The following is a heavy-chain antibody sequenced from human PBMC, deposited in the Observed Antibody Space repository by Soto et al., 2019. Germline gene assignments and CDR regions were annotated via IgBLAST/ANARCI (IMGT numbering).Heavy chain of an antibody. CDR3: ARSFLDYDFWSGYYSPYYYYYGMDV. J-gene: IGHJ6*02. CDR2: INPNSGGT. D-gene: IGHD3-3*01. V-gene: IGHV1-2*02. Sequence: ASVKVSCKASGYTFTGYYMHWVRQAPGQGLDWMGWINPNSGGTNYAQKFQGRVTMTRDTSISTAYMELSRLRSDDTAVYYCARSFLDYDFWSGYYSPYYYYYGMDVWGQGXTVTVSS. CDR1: GYTFTGYY.